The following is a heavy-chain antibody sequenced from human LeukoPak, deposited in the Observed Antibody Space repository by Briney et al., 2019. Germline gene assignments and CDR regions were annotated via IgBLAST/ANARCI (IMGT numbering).Heavy chain of an antibody. V-gene: IGHV4-30-2*01. J-gene: IGHJ6*02. CDR1: GGSISSGGYY. CDR3: ARRQGYSRGPSYYGMDV. Sequence: SQTLSLTCTVSGGSISSGGYYWSWIRQPPGKGLEWIGYIYHSGSTNYNPSLKSRVTISVDKSKNQFSLKLSSVTAADTAVYYCARRQGYSRGPSYYGMDVWGQGTTVTVSS. D-gene: IGHD6-13*01. CDR2: IYHSGST.